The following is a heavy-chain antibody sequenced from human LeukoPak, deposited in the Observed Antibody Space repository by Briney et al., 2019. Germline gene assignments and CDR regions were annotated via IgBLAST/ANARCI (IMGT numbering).Heavy chain of an antibody. CDR3: AKAYYDSSGYYLMYYFDY. D-gene: IGHD3-22*01. Sequence: PGRSLRLSCAASGFTFSSYGMHWVRQAPGKGLEWVAVISYDGSNKYYADSVKGRFTISRDNSKNTLYLQMNSLRAEDTAVYYCAKAYYDSSGYYLMYYFDYWGQGTLVTVSS. CDR2: ISYDGSNK. V-gene: IGHV3-30*18. J-gene: IGHJ4*02. CDR1: GFTFSSYG.